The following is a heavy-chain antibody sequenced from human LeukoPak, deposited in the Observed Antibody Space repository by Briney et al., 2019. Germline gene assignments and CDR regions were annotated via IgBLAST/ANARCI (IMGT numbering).Heavy chain of an antibody. CDR3: ARGQWLRTYYFDY. CDR2: IYHSGST. Sequence: SETLSLSCTVSAYSISSGYYWGWIRQPRGKGLEWIGSIYHSGSTYYNPSLKSRVTISVDTSKNQFSLKLSSVTAADTAVYYCARGQWLRTYYFDYWGQGTLVTVSS. CDR1: AYSISSGYY. D-gene: IGHD5-12*01. V-gene: IGHV4-38-2*02. J-gene: IGHJ4*02.